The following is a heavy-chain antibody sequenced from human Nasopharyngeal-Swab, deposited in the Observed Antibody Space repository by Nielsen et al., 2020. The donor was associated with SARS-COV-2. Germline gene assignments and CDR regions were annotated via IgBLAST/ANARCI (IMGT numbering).Heavy chain of an antibody. J-gene: IGHJ6*02. CDR3: ARRKEILWLGSQRHGMDV. Sequence: GESLKISCIASGFTFSKYAVHWVRQAPGKGLEWVAIISYEGSIKHYADYVEGRFTISRDASKNTLYLQMNSLRPEDTAVYYCARRKEILWLGSQRHGMDVWGQGTTVTVSS. V-gene: IGHV3-30*04. CDR1: GFTFSKYA. CDR2: ISYEGSIK. D-gene: IGHD3-10*01.